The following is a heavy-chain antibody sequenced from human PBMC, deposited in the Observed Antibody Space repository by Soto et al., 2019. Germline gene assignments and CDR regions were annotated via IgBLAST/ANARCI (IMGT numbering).Heavy chain of an antibody. Sequence: QVQLVQSGAEVKKPGSSVKVSCKASGGTFSSYAISWVRQAPGQGLEWMGGIIPIFGTANYAQKFQGRVTITADESTSTAYMELSSLRSEDTVVYYCARAAVTTGPSYYYYGMDVWGQGTTVTVSS. J-gene: IGHJ6*02. V-gene: IGHV1-69*01. CDR1: GGTFSSYA. D-gene: IGHD4-17*01. CDR2: IIPIFGTA. CDR3: ARAAVTTGPSYYYYGMDV.